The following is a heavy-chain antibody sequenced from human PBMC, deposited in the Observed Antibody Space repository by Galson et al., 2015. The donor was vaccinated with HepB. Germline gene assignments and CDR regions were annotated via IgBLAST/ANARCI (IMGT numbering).Heavy chain of an antibody. CDR2: TYYRSKWYS. CDR1: GDSVSSNSVA. Sequence: CAISGDSVSSNSVAWSWIRQSPSRGLEWLGRTYYRSKWYSDYAVSVRGRITVNSDTSKNQFSLQLDSVTPEDTAVYYCARGPPYSSSWYYFDYWGQGTLVPVSS. D-gene: IGHD6-13*01. J-gene: IGHJ4*02. V-gene: IGHV6-1*01. CDR3: ARGPPYSSSWYYFDY.